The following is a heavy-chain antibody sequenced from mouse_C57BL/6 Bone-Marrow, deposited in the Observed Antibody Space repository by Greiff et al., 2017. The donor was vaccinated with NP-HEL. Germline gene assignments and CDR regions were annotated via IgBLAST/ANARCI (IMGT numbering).Heavy chain of an antibody. J-gene: IGHJ4*01. CDR1: GYTFTSYW. Sequence: QVQLKQPGAELVMPGASVKLSCKASGYTFTSYWMHWVKQRPGQGLEWIGEIDPSDSYTNYNQKFKGKSTLTVDTSSSTAYMQVSSLASEDSAVYSGGAMDYWGQGTSVTVSS. CDR3: GAMDY. CDR2: IDPSDSYT. V-gene: IGHV1-69*01.